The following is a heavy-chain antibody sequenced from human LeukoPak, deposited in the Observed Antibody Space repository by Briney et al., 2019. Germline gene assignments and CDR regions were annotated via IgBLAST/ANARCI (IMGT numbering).Heavy chain of an antibody. CDR3: ARGVCSGGGCYGLFNY. D-gene: IGHD2-15*01. CDR1: GGSFSGYY. J-gene: IGHJ4*02. V-gene: IGHV4-34*01. Sequence: SETLSLTCAVYGGSFSGYYWSWIRQPPGKGVEWTGEINHSGSTNYNPSLKSRVTISVDTSKNQFSLKLSSVTAADTAVYYCARGVCSGGGCYGLFNYWGQGTLITVSS. CDR2: INHSGST.